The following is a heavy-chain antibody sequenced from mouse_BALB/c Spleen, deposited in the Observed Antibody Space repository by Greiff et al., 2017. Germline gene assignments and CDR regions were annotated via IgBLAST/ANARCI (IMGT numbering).Heavy chain of an antibody. V-gene: IGHV8-8*01. CDR3: ARPQLTGTDYAMDY. CDR1: GFSLSTSGMG. Sequence: QVTLKVSGPGILQPSQTLSLTCSFSGFSLSTSGMGVGWIRQPSGKGLEWLAHIWWDDDKRYNPALKSRLTLSKDTSSNQVFLKIASVDTADTATYYCARPQLTGTDYAMDYWGQGTSVTVSS. D-gene: IGHD4-1*01. J-gene: IGHJ4*01. CDR2: IWWDDDK.